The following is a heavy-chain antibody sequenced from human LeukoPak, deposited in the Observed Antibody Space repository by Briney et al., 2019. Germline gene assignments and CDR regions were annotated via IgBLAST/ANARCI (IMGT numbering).Heavy chain of an antibody. CDR3: ARYTSSWFFDS. CDR1: GDSVSSTSAA. Sequence: PSQTLSLTCAISGDSVSSTSAAWNWLRQSPSRGLEWLGRTYYRSKWYSDYAVSVRGRITVNPDTSTNQFSLQLSSVTPEDTAVYYCARYTSSWFFDSWGLGTLVTVSS. V-gene: IGHV6-1*01. D-gene: IGHD6-13*01. CDR2: TYYRSKWYS. J-gene: IGHJ4*02.